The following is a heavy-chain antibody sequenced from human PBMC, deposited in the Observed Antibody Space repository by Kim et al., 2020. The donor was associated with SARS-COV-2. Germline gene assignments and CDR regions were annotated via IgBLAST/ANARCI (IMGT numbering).Heavy chain of an antibody. D-gene: IGHD3-22*01. CDR3: AKDQADFDSSGYYYGGHYFAY. V-gene: IGHV3-30*18. J-gene: IGHJ4*02. CDR1: GFTFSSYG. CDR2: ISYDGSNK. Sequence: GGSLRLSCAASGFTFSSYGMHWVRQAPGKGLEWVAVISYDGSNKYYADSVKGRFTISRDNSNNTLYLQMNSLRAEDTAVYYCAKDQADFDSSGYYYGGHYFAYWGQGTLVPVSS.